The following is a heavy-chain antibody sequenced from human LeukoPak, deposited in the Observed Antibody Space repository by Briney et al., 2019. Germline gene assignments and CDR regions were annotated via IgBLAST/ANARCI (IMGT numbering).Heavy chain of an antibody. CDR1: GLTFSSYW. J-gene: IGHJ4*02. Sequence: GRSLRLSCAASGLTFSSYWMHWVRQAPGKGLVWVSRINSDGSSTSYADSVKGRFTISRDNAKNTLYLQMNSLRAEDTGVYYCARIASHSSSWYDGGYWGQGTLVTVSS. V-gene: IGHV3-74*01. CDR3: ARIASHSSSWYDGGY. CDR2: INSDGSST. D-gene: IGHD6-13*01.